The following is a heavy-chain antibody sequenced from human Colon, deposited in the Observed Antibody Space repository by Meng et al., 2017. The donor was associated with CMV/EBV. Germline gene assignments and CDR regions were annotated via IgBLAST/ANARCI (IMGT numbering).Heavy chain of an antibody. CDR3: TRDFWGSLEY. D-gene: IGHD3-16*01. CDR1: GFTFSNYD. J-gene: IGHJ4*02. V-gene: IGHV3-74*01. CDR2: IQNDGSST. Sequence: EVELVGSGGGLVRPGGSLRLSCAASGFTFSNYDMHWVRQGPGKALVWVSRIQNDGSSTTYAESVKGRFTISRDNAKNTLYLQMNSLRAEDTAVYYCTRDFWGSLEYWGQGALVTVSS.